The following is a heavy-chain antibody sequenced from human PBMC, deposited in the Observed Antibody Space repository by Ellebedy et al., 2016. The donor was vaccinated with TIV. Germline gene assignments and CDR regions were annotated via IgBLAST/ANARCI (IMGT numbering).Heavy chain of an antibody. Sequence: GEFLKISCAASGFTFSSYSMNWVRQAPGKGLEWVSSISSSSSYIYYADSVKGRFTISRDNAKNSLYLQMNSLRAEDTAVYYCARREVTVIDYWGQGTLVTVSS. CDR3: ARREVTVIDY. D-gene: IGHD4-17*01. J-gene: IGHJ4*02. CDR2: ISSSSSYI. V-gene: IGHV3-21*01. CDR1: GFTFSSYS.